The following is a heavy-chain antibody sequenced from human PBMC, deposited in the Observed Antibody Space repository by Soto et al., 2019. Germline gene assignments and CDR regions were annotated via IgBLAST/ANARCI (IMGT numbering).Heavy chain of an antibody. CDR1: GYTFTGYY. Sequence: ASVKVSCKASGYTFTGYYMHWVRQAPGQGLEWMGWINPNSGGTNYAQKFQGWVTMTRDTSISTAYMELSRLRSDDTAVYYCAREDGGYYYDSSGSGRYYYGMDVWGQGTTVTV. CDR3: AREDGGYYYDSSGSGRYYYGMDV. V-gene: IGHV1-2*04. D-gene: IGHD3-22*01. CDR2: INPNSGGT. J-gene: IGHJ6*02.